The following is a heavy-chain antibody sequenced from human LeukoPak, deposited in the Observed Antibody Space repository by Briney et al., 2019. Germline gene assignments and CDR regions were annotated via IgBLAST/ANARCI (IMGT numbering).Heavy chain of an antibody. D-gene: IGHD1-14*01. CDR1: GGSIISHY. CDR3: ARQTPYNGNHSFDY. J-gene: IGHJ4*02. CDR2: IYSSENT. Sequence: SETLSLTCTVSGGSIISHYWSWIRQSPGKGLEWIGYIYSSENTNYNPSLNSRVTISEDTSKNQFSLKVTSVTTADTAVYYCARQTPYNGNHSFDYWGQGTLVTVSS. V-gene: IGHV4-4*09.